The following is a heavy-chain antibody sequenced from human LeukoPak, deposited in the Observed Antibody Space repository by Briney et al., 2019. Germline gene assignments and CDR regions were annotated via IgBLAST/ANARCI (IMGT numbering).Heavy chain of an antibody. CDR1: GYTFTGYY. D-gene: IGHD3-22*01. J-gene: IGHJ4*02. CDR3: ARSYYDSSEDY. Sequence: GASVKLSCKASGYTFTGYYMHWVRQAPGQGLEWMGWINPNSGGTNYAQKFQGRVTMTRDTSISTAYMELSRLRSDDTAVYYRARSYYDSSEDYWGQGTLVTVSS. CDR2: INPNSGGT. V-gene: IGHV1-2*02.